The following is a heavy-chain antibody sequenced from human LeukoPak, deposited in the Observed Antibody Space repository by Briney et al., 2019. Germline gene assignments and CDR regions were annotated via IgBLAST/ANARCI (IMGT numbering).Heavy chain of an antibody. V-gene: IGHV1-3*01. CDR3: ARRSTSDWPLDH. CDR1: GYTFTAYS. Sequence: ASVKVSCKASGYTFTAYSIHWVRQAPGQRFEWMGWIDADNGDTSYSQNLQGRVTITRDTSARTVYMELTSLRSEDTAAYYCARRSTSDWPLDHWGQGTLLTISP. D-gene: IGHD6-19*01. J-gene: IGHJ4*02. CDR2: IDADNGDT.